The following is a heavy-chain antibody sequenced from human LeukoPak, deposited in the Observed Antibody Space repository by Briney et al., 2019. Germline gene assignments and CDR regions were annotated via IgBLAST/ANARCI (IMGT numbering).Heavy chain of an antibody. D-gene: IGHD2-15*01. CDR2: INHSGST. J-gene: IGHJ4*02. CDR1: GGSFSGYY. V-gene: IGHV4-34*01. CDR3: ARGGWRCSGGSCYRYYFDY. Sequence: SETLSLTCAVYGGSFSGYYWSWIRQPPGKGLEWIGEINHSGSTNYNPSLKSRVTISVDTSKNQSSLKLSSVTAADTAVYYCARGGWRCSGGSCYRYYFDYWGQGTLVTVSS.